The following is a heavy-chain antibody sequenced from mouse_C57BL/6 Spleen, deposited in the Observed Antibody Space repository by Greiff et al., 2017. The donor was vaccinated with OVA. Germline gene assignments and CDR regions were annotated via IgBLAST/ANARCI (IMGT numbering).Heavy chain of an antibody. CDR2: IHPNSGST. CDR3: AREDTPRYFDV. Sequence: QVQLQQPGAELVKPGASVKLSCKASGYTFTSYWMHWVKQRPGQGLEWIGMIHPNSGSTNYNEKFKSKATLTVDKASSTAYMQLSSLTSEDSAVYYCAREDTPRYFDVWGTGTTVTVSS. J-gene: IGHJ1*03. V-gene: IGHV1-64*01. CDR1: GYTFTSYW.